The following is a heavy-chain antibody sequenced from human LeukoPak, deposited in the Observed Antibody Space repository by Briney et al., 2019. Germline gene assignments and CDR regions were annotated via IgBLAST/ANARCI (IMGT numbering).Heavy chain of an antibody. V-gene: IGHV3-21*01. CDR1: GFTLSSYS. J-gene: IGHJ4*02. Sequence: PGGSLRLSCAVSGFTLSSYSMKWVRQAPGKGLEWVSSISSSSLYVYYGDSVKGRFTISRDNAKHSVYLQMNSLRAEDTAVYYCARDFDGDSYYDYWGQGTLVTVSS. D-gene: IGHD2-21*02. CDR2: ISSSSLYV. CDR3: ARDFDGDSYYDY.